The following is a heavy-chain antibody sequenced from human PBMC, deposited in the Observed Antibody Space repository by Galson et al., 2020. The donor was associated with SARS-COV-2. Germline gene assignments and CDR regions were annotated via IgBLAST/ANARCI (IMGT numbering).Heavy chain of an antibody. CDR3: ARDWPGFNP. Sequence: SETLSLTCTVSGGSISSGSYYWSWIRQPAGKGLEWIGRIYTSGRNTNYNPSLKSRVTISVDTSKNQFSLMLSSVTAAGTAVYYCARDWPGFNPWGQGTLVTVSS. J-gene: IGHJ5*02. V-gene: IGHV4-61*02. CDR2: IYTSGRNT. CDR1: GGSISSGSYY.